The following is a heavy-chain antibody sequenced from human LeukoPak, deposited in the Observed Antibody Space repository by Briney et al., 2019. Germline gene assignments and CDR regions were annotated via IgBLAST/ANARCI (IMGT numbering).Heavy chain of an antibody. CDR1: GDSVSSAGYH. V-gene: IGHV4-61*08. CDR3: TTYYVGEGGRGH. CDR2: SGSP. J-gene: IGHJ4*02. Sequence: SETLSLTCSVSGDSVSSAGYHWSWIRQAPGKGLEWIGHSGSPSYNPSLKSRVMISIDTSKSQFSLKVSTVTAADTAVYYCTTYYVGEGGRGHWGPGTLVTVSS. D-gene: IGHD2-21*01.